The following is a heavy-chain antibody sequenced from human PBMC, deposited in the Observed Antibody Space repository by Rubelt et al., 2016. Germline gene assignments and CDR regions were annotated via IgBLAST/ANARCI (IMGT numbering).Heavy chain of an antibody. CDR2: ISGSGGST. J-gene: IGHJ4*02. Sequence: VQLVESGGGVVQPGRSLRLSCAASGFTFSSYAMSWVRQAPGKGLEWVSAISGSGGSTYYADSVKGWFTISRDNSKNRLYLQMNSLRAEDTAVYYCAKPYYYDSSGYYYPFDYWGQGTLVTVSS. V-gene: IGHV3-23*04. CDR1: GFTFSSYA. CDR3: AKPYYYDSSGYYYPFDY. D-gene: IGHD3-22*01.